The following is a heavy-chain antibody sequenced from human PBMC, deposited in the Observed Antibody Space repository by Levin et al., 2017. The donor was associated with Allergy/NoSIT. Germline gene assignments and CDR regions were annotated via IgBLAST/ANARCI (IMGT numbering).Heavy chain of an antibody. CDR3: ARGGLGAYYSDL. D-gene: IGHD3-22*01. CDR2: INFHGTAS. V-gene: IGHV3-74*01. Sequence: GESLKISCTASGFTFTSYWMHWVRQAPGKGLVWVSRINFHGTASNYADSVQGRFTISRDNAKNTVYLQMNSLRAEETAVYYCARGGLGAYYSDLWGQGTPVTVSS. J-gene: IGHJ4*02. CDR1: GFTFTSYW.